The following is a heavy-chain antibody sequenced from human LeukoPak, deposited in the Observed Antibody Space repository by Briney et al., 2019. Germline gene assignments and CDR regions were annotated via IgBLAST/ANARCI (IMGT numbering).Heavy chain of an antibody. CDR1: GFTFSSYW. D-gene: IGHD3-22*01. CDR3: AREAVVMGAFDI. V-gene: IGHV4-34*01. Sequence: GSLRLSCAASGFTFSSYWMSWIRQPPGKGLEWIGEINHSGSTNYNPSLKSRVTISVDTSKNQFSLKLSSVTAADTAVYYCAREAVVMGAFDIWGQGTIVTVSS. J-gene: IGHJ3*02. CDR2: INHSGST.